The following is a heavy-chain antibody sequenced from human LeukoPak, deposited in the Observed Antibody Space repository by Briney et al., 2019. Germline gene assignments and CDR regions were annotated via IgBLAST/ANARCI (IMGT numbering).Heavy chain of an antibody. CDR2: IYPADSNT. Sequence: GESLKISCKGSGYSFLNYWIGWVRQMPGKGLEWMGIIYPADSNTRYSPSFQGQVTISADKSIRVAYLQWSSLKASDTAMYYCARGMEQLVRTTGFDYWGQGTLVTVSS. V-gene: IGHV5-51*01. J-gene: IGHJ4*02. CDR3: ARGMEQLVRTTGFDY. D-gene: IGHD6-6*01. CDR1: GYSFLNYW.